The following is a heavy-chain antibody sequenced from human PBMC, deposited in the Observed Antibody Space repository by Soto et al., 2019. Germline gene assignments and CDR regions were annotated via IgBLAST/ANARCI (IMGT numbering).Heavy chain of an antibody. CDR3: AGTTSHQWYYLDV. Sequence: SETLSLTCAVYGGSFSGYYWSWIRQPPGKGLEWIGEINHSGSTNYNPSLKSRVTISVDTSKNQFSLKLSSVTAADTAVYYCAGTTSHQWYYLDVWGKGTTVTVSS. D-gene: IGHD1-7*01. V-gene: IGHV4-34*01. CDR2: INHSGST. CDR1: GGSFSGYY. J-gene: IGHJ6*03.